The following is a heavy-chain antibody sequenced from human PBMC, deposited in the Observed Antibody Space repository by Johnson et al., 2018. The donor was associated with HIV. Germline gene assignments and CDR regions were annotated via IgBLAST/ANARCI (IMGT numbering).Heavy chain of an antibody. Sequence: VQLVESGGDLVQPGGSLRLSCVGSGFTFSTNWMHWVRQAPGKGLVWVSRINSDGSSTSYADSVKGRFTISRDNAKNSLYLQMNSLRAEDTAVYYCARDRVGATAFDIWGQGTLVTVSS. V-gene: IGHV3-74*01. CDR3: ARDRVGATAFDI. D-gene: IGHD1-26*01. CDR1: GFTFSTNW. J-gene: IGHJ3*02. CDR2: INSDGSST.